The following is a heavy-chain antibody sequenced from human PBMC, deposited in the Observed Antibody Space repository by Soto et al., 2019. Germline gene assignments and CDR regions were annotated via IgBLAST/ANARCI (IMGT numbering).Heavy chain of an antibody. V-gene: IGHV3-15*05. CDR1: GFTFINAW. CDR2: IKSNTDGGTT. D-gene: IGHD3-3*01. CDR3: ATRAAFWISYSFFFDY. J-gene: IGHJ4*02. Sequence: GGSLRLSCAASGFTFINAWMSWVRQAPGKGLEWVGHIKSNTDGGTTDYAAPVKGRFTISRDDSKDMLYLQMNSLKTEDTAVYYCATRAAFWISYSFFFDYWGRGTLVTVSS.